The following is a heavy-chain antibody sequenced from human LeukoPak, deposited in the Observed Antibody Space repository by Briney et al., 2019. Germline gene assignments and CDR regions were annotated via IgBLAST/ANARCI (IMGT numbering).Heavy chain of an antibody. CDR2: INRSGST. J-gene: IGHJ4*02. D-gene: IGHD6-19*01. Sequence: SETLSLTCAVYGGSFSDYYWSWIRQPPGKGLEWIGEINRSGSTNYNPSLESRVTISVDTSRNQFSLELTSVTAADTAVYYCARAPKIAVPGAAPGKNWGQGTLVTVSS. CDR3: ARAPKIAVPGAAPGKN. V-gene: IGHV4-34*01. CDR1: GGSFSDYY.